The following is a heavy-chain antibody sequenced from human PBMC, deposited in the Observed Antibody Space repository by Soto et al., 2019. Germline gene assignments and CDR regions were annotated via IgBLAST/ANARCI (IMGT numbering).Heavy chain of an antibody. J-gene: IGHJ4*02. CDR1: CNSITNVNAC. CDR3: ARGPSGDKVDY. V-gene: IGHV4-30-4*01. CDR2: IYSGGSI. D-gene: IGHD3-10*01. Sequence: PSATLSLTCLLNCNSITNVNACWSWIRKRPDKCLEWIGHIYSGGSIYNNPSLTSRVTISVDTSKNQFSLQLSSVSAADTAVYYCARGPSGDKVDYWGQG.